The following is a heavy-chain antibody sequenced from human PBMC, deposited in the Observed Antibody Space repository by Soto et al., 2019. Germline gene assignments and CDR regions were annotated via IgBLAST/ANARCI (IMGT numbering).Heavy chain of an antibody. D-gene: IGHD3-3*01. CDR1: GFTFSSYS. V-gene: IGHV3-21*01. Sequence: GESLKISCAASGFTFSSYSMNWVRQAPGKGLEWVSSISSSSSYIYYADSVKGRFTISRDNAKNSLYLQMNSLRAEDTAVYYCARDGGQSGEFDYWGQGTLVTVSS. CDR2: ISSSSSYI. J-gene: IGHJ4*02. CDR3: ARDGGQSGEFDY.